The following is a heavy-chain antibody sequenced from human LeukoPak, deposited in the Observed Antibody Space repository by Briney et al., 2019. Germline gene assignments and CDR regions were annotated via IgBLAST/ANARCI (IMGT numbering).Heavy chain of an antibody. CDR3: AKDKGRWLQPPVFDY. CDR2: ISWNSGSI. J-gene: IGHJ4*02. V-gene: IGHV3-9*03. Sequence: GGSLRLSCAASGFTFDDYAMHWVRHAPGKGLEWDSVISWNSGSIGYADSFNGRFTISRDNDKNFRYLQMNSLRAEDMALYYCAKDKGRWLQPPVFDYWGQGTLVIVSS. CDR1: GFTFDDYA. D-gene: IGHD5-24*01.